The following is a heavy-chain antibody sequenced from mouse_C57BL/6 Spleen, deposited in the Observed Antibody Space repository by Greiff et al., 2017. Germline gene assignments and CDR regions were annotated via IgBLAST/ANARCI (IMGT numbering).Heavy chain of an antibody. CDR2: IVPSDSYT. CDR1: GYTFTSYW. Sequence: VQLQQPGAELVMPGASVKLSCKASGYTFTSYWMHWVKQRPGQGLEWIGEIVPSDSYTNYNQKFKVKSTLTVDKSSRTAYMQLSSLTSEDSAVYYCARSVYYSNLGYAMDYWGQGTSVTVSS. D-gene: IGHD2-5*01. V-gene: IGHV1-69*01. J-gene: IGHJ4*01. CDR3: ARSVYYSNLGYAMDY.